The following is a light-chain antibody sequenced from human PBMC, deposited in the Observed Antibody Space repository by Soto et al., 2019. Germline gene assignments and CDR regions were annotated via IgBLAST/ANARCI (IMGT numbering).Light chain of an antibody. CDR1: QSVNSNF. CDR3: QKYDRSPWT. CDR2: ATS. J-gene: IGKJ1*01. Sequence: EIVLTQSPGTLSLSPGERDTLSCRASQSVNSNFLAWFQQKPGQAPRLLIYATSSRATDIQDRFRGSGSGTDFTLTISRLEPEDFAVYYCQKYDRSPWTFGQGTKVEIK. V-gene: IGKV3-20*01.